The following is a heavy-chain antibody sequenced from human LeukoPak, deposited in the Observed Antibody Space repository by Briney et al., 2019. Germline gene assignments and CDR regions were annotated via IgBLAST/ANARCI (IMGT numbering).Heavy chain of an antibody. CDR3: AREIDGYSLFDF. V-gene: IGHV4-59*01. CDR2: IYYSGST. J-gene: IGHJ4*02. CDR1: GASISDYY. D-gene: IGHD4-4*01. Sequence: PSEALSLICTVSGASISDYYWRWIRQPPGKGLEWIGYIYYSGSTNYSPSLKSRVTISLDTSKNQFSLKLSSVTAADTAVYYCAREIDGYSLFDFWGQGTLVTVSS.